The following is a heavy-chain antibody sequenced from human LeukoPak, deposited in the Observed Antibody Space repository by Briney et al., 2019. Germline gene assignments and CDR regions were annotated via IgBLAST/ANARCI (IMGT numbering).Heavy chain of an antibody. V-gene: IGHV4-34*01. CDR3: ARGRIVVVTAISVFDY. D-gene: IGHD2-21*02. CDR1: GGSFSGYY. Sequence: SETLSLTCAVYGGSFSGYYWSWIRQPPGKGLEWIGEINHSGSTNYNPSLKSRVTISVDTSKNQSSLKLSSVTAADTAVYYCARGRIVVVTAISVFDYWGQGTLVTVSS. CDR2: INHSGST. J-gene: IGHJ4*02.